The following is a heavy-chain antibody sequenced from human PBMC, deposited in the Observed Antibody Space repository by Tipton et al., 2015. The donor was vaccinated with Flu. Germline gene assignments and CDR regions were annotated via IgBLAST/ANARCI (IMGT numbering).Heavy chain of an antibody. CDR3: ARSTYYYGSGSADY. D-gene: IGHD3-10*01. Sequence: TLSLTCTVSRDSMRSDYFWGWIRQAPGKGLEWIGNIRYSGSPHYNPSLKSRVTISVDTAKNQFSQRLSSVTAADTAVYYCARSTYYYGSGSADYWGQGTLVTVSS. V-gene: IGHV4-38-2*02. J-gene: IGHJ4*02. CDR1: RDSMRSDYF. CDR2: IRYSGSP.